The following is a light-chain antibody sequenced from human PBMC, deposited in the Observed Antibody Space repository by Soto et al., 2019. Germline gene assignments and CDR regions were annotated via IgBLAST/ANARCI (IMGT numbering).Light chain of an antibody. Sequence: EIVLTQSPGTLSLSPGEEATLSCRASQSVDSNYLAWYQQKPGQTPRLIIYGASGRADGIPHRFSGSGFGTDFTLTISKVEPEDFAVYYCQHYGTSLYTFGQGTKLEIK. V-gene: IGKV3-20*01. J-gene: IGKJ2*01. CDR2: GAS. CDR3: QHYGTSLYT. CDR1: QSVDSNY.